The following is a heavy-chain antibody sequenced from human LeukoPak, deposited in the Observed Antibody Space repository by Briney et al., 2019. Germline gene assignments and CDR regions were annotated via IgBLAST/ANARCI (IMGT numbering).Heavy chain of an antibody. Sequence: PGGSLRLSCAASGSNFSTYAMSWVRQAPGKGLEWVSAISGSGDTTYYADSVKGRFTISRDNSKNMLYLQVNSLRAEDTAVYYCAKDSRMHYYDSSGELDYWGQGTLVTVSS. D-gene: IGHD3-22*01. CDR1: GSNFSTYA. CDR3: AKDSRMHYYDSSGELDY. V-gene: IGHV3-23*01. CDR2: ISGSGDTT. J-gene: IGHJ4*02.